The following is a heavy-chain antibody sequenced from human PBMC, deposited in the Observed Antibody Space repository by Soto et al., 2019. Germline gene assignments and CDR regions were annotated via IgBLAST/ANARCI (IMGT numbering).Heavy chain of an antibody. V-gene: IGHV3-64D*06. CDR3: VKDRYVDY. CDR1: GFTFSSYD. CDR2: ISSNGGST. Sequence: GGSLRLSCSVFGFTFSSYDMHWVRQAPGKGLQYVSSISSNGGSTYYADSVKGRFTISRDNSKNTLYLQMSSLRVEDTAVYYCVKDRYVDYWGQGTLVTVSS. J-gene: IGHJ4*02.